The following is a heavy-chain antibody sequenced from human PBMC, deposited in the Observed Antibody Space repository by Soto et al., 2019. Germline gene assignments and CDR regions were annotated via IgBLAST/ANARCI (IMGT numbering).Heavy chain of an antibody. CDR1: AASITSYS. Sequence: PSETLSLTCTVYAASITSYSWSWVRQTPGKGLEWIGYISYSGGTNYNPSLNSRVTISTHTSNNQFSLRLNSVTAEDTAVYYCARAISIYGVVTYGLDVWGQGTTVTVSS. J-gene: IGHJ6*02. CDR3: ARAISIYGVVTYGLDV. CDR2: ISYSGGT. D-gene: IGHD3-3*01. V-gene: IGHV4-59*01.